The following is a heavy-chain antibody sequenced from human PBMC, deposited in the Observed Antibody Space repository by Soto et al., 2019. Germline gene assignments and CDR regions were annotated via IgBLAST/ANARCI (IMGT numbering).Heavy chain of an antibody. CDR1: GGSITSDGYY. V-gene: IGHV4-39*01. CDR2: IYYTGST. J-gene: IGHJ4*02. CDR3: VRGGKFYQQETYYFDY. Sequence: QLQLQESGPGLVRPSETLSLTCSVSGGSITSDGYYWGWIRQSPGKGLQWIGSIYYTGSTYYYPSLASRATVSVDTSTNQFSLGLSSVTAADAAVYYCVRGGKFYQQETYYFDYWGQGTLVAVSS. D-gene: IGHD3-16*01.